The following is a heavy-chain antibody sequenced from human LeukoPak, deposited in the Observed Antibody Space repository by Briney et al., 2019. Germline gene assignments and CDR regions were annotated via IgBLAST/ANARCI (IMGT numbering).Heavy chain of an antibody. V-gene: IGHV4-4*07. CDR2: IYTSGST. J-gene: IGHJ6*03. D-gene: IGHD2-2*01. CDR1: GGSISNYY. CDR3: ARDTCSTCNDYYYYYFDV. Sequence: SETLSLTCSVSGGSISNYYWSWLRQPAGKGLEWVGRIYTSGSTNYNPSLKSRVTISLDTSKNQFSLKLTSVTAADTAVYYCARDTCSTCNDYYYYYFDVWGTGTTVTVSS.